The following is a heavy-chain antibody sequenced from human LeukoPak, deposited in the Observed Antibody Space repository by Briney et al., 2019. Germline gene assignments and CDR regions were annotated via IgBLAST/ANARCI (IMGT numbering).Heavy chain of an antibody. CDR1: VGSHW. J-gene: IGHJ4*02. V-gene: IGHV3-7*01. CDR2: IKEDGSQK. CDR3: TGDQT. Sequence: PGGSLRLSCVGAVGSHWMGWVSQAPGKGLEWVANIKEDGSQKYYMDSVKGRFTISRDNAKSSLFLRMNNLRVEDTAVYYCTGDQTWGQGTLVTVSS.